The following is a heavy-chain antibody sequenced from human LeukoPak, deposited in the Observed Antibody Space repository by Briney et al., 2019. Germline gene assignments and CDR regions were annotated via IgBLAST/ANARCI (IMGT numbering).Heavy chain of an antibody. J-gene: IGHJ3*01. D-gene: IGHD6-6*01. V-gene: IGHV3-30*18. CDR1: GFTFSSYG. Sequence: GGSLRLSCASSGFTFSSYGMHWVRQAPGKGLEWVAVISYDGSNKYYADSVKGRFTISRDNSKNTLYLQMNSLRAEDTAVYYCANYEYSSSPFWGQGTMVTVSS. CDR3: ANYEYSSSPF. CDR2: ISYDGSNK.